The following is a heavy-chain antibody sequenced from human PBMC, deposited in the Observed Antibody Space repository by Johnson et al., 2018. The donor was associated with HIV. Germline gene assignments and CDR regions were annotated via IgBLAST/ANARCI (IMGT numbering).Heavy chain of an antibody. D-gene: IGHD1-26*01. CDR2: IRYDGSNK. CDR3: AKYQWELLADDEDAFDI. Sequence: QVQLVESGGGVVQPGRSLRLSCAASGFTFSSYGMHWVRQAPGKGLEWVAFIRYDGSNKYYADSVKGRFTISRDNSKNTLYLQMNSLRAEDTAVYYCAKYQWELLADDEDAFDIWGQGTMVTVSS. CDR1: GFTFSSYG. J-gene: IGHJ3*02. V-gene: IGHV3-30*02.